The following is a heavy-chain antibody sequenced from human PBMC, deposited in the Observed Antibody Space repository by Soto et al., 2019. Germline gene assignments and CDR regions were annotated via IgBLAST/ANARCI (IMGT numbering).Heavy chain of an antibody. CDR3: ARDSPPVEY. CDR1: GYTCTSYG. V-gene: IGHV1-18*01. J-gene: IGHJ4*02. CDR2: ISAYNGNT. Sequence: QVQLVQSGAEVKKPGASVKVSCKASGYTCTSYGISWVRQAHGQGLEWMGWISAYNGNTKYAQKLQGRVTMTTDTETSTADMELRSVSSDETAVYYCARDSPPVEYWCQGTLVTVSS.